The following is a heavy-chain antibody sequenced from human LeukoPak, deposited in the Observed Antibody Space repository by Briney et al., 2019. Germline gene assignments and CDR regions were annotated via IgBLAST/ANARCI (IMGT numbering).Heavy chain of an antibody. Sequence: GGSLRLSCAASGFTFSSYSMNWVRQAPGKGLEWVSSISSSSSYIYYADSVKDRFTISRDNAKNSLYLQMDSLRAEDTAVYYCARDEASYYHSSGYYFDWGQGTLVTVSS. CDR1: GFTFSSYS. CDR3: ARDEASYYHSSGYYFD. CDR2: ISSSSSYI. J-gene: IGHJ4*02. D-gene: IGHD3-22*01. V-gene: IGHV3-21*01.